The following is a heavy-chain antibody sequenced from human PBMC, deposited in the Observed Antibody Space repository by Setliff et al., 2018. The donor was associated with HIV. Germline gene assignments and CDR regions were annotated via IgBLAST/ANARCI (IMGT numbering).Heavy chain of an antibody. D-gene: IGHD1-26*01. CDR3: ARGSFDPYNGSFQHFDY. V-gene: IGHV1-8*02. Sequence: ASVKVSCKASGYTFTNYDINWVRQATGQGLEWMGWMNPNSGNTGYAQKFLGRVTMTTDTSTSTGYMELRSLRSDDTAVYFCARGSFDPYNGSFQHFDYWGQGTLVTVSS. CDR1: GYTFTNYD. CDR2: MNPNSGNT. J-gene: IGHJ4*02.